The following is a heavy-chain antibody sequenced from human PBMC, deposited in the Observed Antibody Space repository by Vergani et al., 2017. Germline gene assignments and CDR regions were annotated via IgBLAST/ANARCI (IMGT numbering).Heavy chain of an antibody. D-gene: IGHD2-2*01. CDR2: MWYDGSNK. Sequence: QVQLVESGGGVVQPGRSLRLSCAASGFTFSFYGLHWVRQAPGKGFEWVAVMWYDGSNKYYADSVKGRFTISRDSSKTTLYLQMNGLRAEDTAVYYCARGAGYCSSTSCPPTLRQYYYYIDVWGKGTTVTVSS. CDR1: GFTFSFYG. J-gene: IGHJ6*03. V-gene: IGHV3-33*01. CDR3: ARGAGYCSSTSCPPTLRQYYYYIDV.